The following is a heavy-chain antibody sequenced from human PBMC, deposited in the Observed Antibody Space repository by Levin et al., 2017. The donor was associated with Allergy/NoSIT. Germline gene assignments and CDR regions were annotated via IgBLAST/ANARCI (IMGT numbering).Heavy chain of an antibody. CDR3: ARDKSYSSSSHIYYYYGMDV. V-gene: IGHV3-33*01. CDR1: GFTFSSYG. CDR2: IWYDGSNK. J-gene: IGHJ6*02. D-gene: IGHD6-6*01. Sequence: PGGSLRLSCAASGFTFSSYGMHWVRQAPGKGLEWVAVIWYDGSNKYYADSVKGRFTISRDNSKNTLYLQMNSLRAEDTAVYYCARDKSYSSSSHIYYYYGMDVWGQGTTVTVSS.